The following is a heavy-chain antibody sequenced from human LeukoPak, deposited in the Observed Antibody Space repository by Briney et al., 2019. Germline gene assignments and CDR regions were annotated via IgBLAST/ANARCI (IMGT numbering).Heavy chain of an antibody. Sequence: GGSLRLSCATSGFTFSDYYMSWIRQAPGKGLEWLSYISGDGGDINYADSVGGRFTVSRDNAKNALYLQMNSLRVEDTAIYYCAKGSSSSWYSVEYWGQGTLVTVSS. CDR1: GFTFSDYY. CDR2: ISGDGGDI. D-gene: IGHD6-13*01. J-gene: IGHJ4*02. V-gene: IGHV3-11*01. CDR3: AKGSSSSWYSVEY.